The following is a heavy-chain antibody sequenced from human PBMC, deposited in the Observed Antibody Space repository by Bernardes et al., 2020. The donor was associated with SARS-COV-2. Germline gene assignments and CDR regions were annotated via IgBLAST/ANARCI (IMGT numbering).Heavy chain of an antibody. J-gene: IGHJ4*02. Sequence: GGSLRLSCAASGFTFNSYSMHWVRQTPGKGLEWVASINLNSDYIYYAVSVRGRFTISRDNAQNSLFLQMNSLRAEDTALYYCVRGYTGVPTSIQFDQWGQGTLVTVSS. CDR2: INLNSDYI. CDR3: VRGYTGVPTSIQFDQ. V-gene: IGHV3-21*01. D-gene: IGHD3-16*02. CDR1: GFTFNSYS.